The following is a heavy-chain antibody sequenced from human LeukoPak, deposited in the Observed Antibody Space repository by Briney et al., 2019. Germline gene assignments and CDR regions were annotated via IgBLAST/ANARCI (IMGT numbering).Heavy chain of an antibody. V-gene: IGHV4-39*01. CDR1: GGSVSSSSYY. CDR3: AVEYCSSTSCYDH. J-gene: IGHJ4*02. D-gene: IGHD2-2*01. Sequence: PSETLSLTCTVSGGSVSSSSYYWGWIRQLPGKGLEWIGSIYYSGSTYYNPSLKSRVTISVDTSKNQFSLKLSSVTAADTAVYYCAVEYCSSTSCYDHWGQGTLVTVSS. CDR2: IYYSGST.